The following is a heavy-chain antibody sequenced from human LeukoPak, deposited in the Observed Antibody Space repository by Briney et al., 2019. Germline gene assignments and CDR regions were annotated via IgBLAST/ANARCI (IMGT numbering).Heavy chain of an antibody. CDR2: INPSGGST. Sequence: ASVKVSCKASGGTFSSYAISWVRQAPGQGLEWMGIINPSGGSTSYAQKFQGRVTMTRDMSTSTVYMELSSLRSEDTAVYYCARDGSDYYDSSGLDAFDIWGQGTMVTVSS. D-gene: IGHD3-22*01. J-gene: IGHJ3*02. CDR3: ARDGSDYYDSSGLDAFDI. CDR1: GGTFSSYA. V-gene: IGHV1-46*01.